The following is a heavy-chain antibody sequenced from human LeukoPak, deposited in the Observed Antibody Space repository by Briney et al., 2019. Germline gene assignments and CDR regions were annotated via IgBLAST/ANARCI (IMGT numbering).Heavy chain of an antibody. J-gene: IGHJ4*02. D-gene: IGHD3-16*02. CDR1: GYSISSGYY. CDR3: ARGKLVIRFDY. CDR2: IYHSGST. V-gene: IGHV4-38-2*02. Sequence: SETLSLTCTVSGYSISSGYYWGWIRQTPGNGLEWIGSIYHSGSTYYNPSLKSRVTISVDTSKNQFSLKLSSVTAADTAVYYCARGKLVIRFDYWGQGTLVTVSS.